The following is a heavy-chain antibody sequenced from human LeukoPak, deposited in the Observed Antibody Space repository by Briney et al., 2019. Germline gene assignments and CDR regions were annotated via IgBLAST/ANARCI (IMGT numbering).Heavy chain of an antibody. D-gene: IGHD3-22*01. V-gene: IGHV3-64*01. J-gene: IGHJ4*02. CDR1: GFTFSSYA. CDR2: ISSNGGST. Sequence: GGSLRLSCAASGFTFSSYAMHWVRQAPGKGLEYVSAISSNGGSTYYANSVKGRFTISRDNSKNTLYLQMGSLRAEDMAVYYCARGAYYYDSSGYYLHWGQGTLVTVSS. CDR3: ARGAYYYDSSGYYLH.